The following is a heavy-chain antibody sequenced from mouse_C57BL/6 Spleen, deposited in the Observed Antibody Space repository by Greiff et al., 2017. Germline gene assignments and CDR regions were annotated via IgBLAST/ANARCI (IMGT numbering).Heavy chain of an antibody. Sequence: VQLQQPGAELVRPGSSVKLSCKASGYTFTSYWMDWVKQRPGQGLEWIGNIYPSDSETHYNQKFKDKATLTVDKSSSTAYMQLRSLTSEDSAVYYCSRGTTVVATGYFDVWGTGTTVTVSS. CDR1: GYTFTSYW. V-gene: IGHV1-61*01. J-gene: IGHJ1*03. CDR3: SRGTTVVATGYFDV. CDR2: IYPSDSET. D-gene: IGHD1-1*01.